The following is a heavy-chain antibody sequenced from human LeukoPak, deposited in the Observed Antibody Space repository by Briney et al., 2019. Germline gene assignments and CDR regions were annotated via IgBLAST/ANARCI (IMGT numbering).Heavy chain of an antibody. V-gene: IGHV5-51*01. Sequence: GGSLEISCKGSGYIFTSYWIGWVRQMPGKGLEWLGIIYPGDSETRYSPSFQGQVTISADKSISTAYLQWSSLKASDTAMYYCARRPIAARPDRGYYYYGMDVWGQGTTVTVSS. CDR2: IYPGDSET. J-gene: IGHJ6*02. D-gene: IGHD6-6*01. CDR1: GYIFTSYW. CDR3: ARRPIAARPDRGYYYYGMDV.